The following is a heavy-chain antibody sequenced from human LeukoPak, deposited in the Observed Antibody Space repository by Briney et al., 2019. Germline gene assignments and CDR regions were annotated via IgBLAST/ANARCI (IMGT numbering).Heavy chain of an antibody. V-gene: IGHV3-11*01. D-gene: IGHD2-15*01. CDR2: ISSSGSTI. CDR1: GFTFSDYY. J-gene: IGHJ3*02. Sequence: GGPLRLSCAASGFTFSDYYMSWIRQAPGKGLEWVSYISSSGSTIYYADSVKGRFTISRDNAKNSLYLQMNSLRAKDTAVYYCARQGYVGYCSGGSYYAAFDIWGQGTMVTVSS. CDR3: ARQGYVGYCSGGSYYAAFDI.